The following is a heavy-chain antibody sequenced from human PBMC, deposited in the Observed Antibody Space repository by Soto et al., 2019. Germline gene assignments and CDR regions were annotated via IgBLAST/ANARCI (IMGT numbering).Heavy chain of an antibody. Sequence: EVQLVESGGVVVQPGGSLRLSCAASGFTFDDYTMHWVRQAPGKGLEWVSLIIWDGGSTYYADSVKGRFTISRDNSKNSLYLQMNSLRTEDTALYYCAKSGMATITGIDYWGQGTLVTVSS. CDR2: IIWDGGST. CDR1: GFTFDDYT. V-gene: IGHV3-43*01. D-gene: IGHD5-12*01. CDR3: AKSGMATITGIDY. J-gene: IGHJ4*02.